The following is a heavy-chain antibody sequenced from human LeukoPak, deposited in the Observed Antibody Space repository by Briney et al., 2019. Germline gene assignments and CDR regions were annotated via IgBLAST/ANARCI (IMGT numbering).Heavy chain of an antibody. Sequence: GGSLRLSCAASGFSFSTYSMNWVRQAPGKGLEWISYISNSASRIYYADSVKGRFTISRDNAKNSLYLQMNSLRAEDTAVYYCARANGYSSGWYWGNAFDIWGQGTMVTVSS. J-gene: IGHJ3*02. D-gene: IGHD6-19*01. CDR2: ISNSASRI. V-gene: IGHV3-48*04. CDR1: GFSFSTYS. CDR3: ARANGYSSGWYWGNAFDI.